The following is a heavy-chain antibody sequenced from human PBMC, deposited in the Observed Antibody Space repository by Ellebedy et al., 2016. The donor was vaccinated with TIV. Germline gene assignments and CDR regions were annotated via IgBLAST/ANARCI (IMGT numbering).Heavy chain of an antibody. J-gene: IGHJ4*02. CDR3: ARLAGTGDY. CDR2: IIPILGIA. V-gene: IGHV1-69*04. Sequence: SVKVSXXASGGTFSSYAISWVRQAPGQGLEWMGRIIPILGIANYAQKFQGRVTITADKSTSTAYMELSSLRSEDTAVYYCARLAGTGDYWGQGTLVTVSS. D-gene: IGHD6-13*01. CDR1: GGTFSSYA.